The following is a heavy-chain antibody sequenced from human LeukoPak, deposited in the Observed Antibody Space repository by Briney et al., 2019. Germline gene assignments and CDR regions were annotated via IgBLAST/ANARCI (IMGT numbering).Heavy chain of an antibody. CDR3: AREGRAYRYSSSWYPTPSWFDP. D-gene: IGHD6-13*01. CDR1: GFTFSSYE. J-gene: IGHJ5*02. CDR2: ISSSGSTI. V-gene: IGHV3-48*03. Sequence: LPGGSLRLSCAASGFTFSSYEMNRVRQAPGKGLEWVSYISSSGSTIYYADSVKGRFTISRDNAKNSLYLQMNSLRAEDTAVYYCAREGRAYRYSSSWYPTPSWFDPWGQGTLVTVSS.